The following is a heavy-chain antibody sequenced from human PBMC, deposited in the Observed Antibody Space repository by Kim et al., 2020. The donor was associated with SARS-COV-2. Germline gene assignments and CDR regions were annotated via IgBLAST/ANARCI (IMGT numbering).Heavy chain of an antibody. CDR1: GFTFSSYA. CDR2: ISGSGGST. CDR3: AKKSVLTGGTFDY. J-gene: IGHJ4*02. V-gene: IGHV3-23*01. Sequence: GGSLRLSCAASGFTFSSYAMSWVRQAPGKGLEWVSAISGSGGSTYYADSVKGWFTISRDNSKNTLYLQMNSLRAEDTAVYYCAKKSVLTGGTFDYWGQGTLVTVSS. D-gene: IGHD3-16*01.